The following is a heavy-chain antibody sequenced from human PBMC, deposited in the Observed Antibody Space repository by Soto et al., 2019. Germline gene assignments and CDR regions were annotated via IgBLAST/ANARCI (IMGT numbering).Heavy chain of an antibody. CDR1: GYTFTRSG. Sequence: QVQLVQSGAEVKKPGASVKVSCKASGYTFTRSGISWVRQAPGQGLEWMGWINGYSGNTNYTQKFQGRITMTTDTPTGTAYLGLRSLRSDDTAVYCCARMGDVAYCYYGMDVWGQGATVIVSS. CDR3: ARMGDVAYCYYGMDV. J-gene: IGHJ6*02. D-gene: IGHD3-16*01. V-gene: IGHV1-18*01. CDR2: INGYSGNT.